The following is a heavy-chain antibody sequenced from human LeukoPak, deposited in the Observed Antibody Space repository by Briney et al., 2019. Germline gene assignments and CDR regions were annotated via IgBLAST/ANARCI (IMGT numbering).Heavy chain of an antibody. J-gene: IGHJ6*03. CDR3: ARHSSSWYGSYYYYYYMDV. Sequence: SVKVSCKASGGTFSSYAISWVRQAPGQGLEWMGGIIPIFGTANYAQKFQGRVTITADKSTSTAYMELSSLRSEDTAVYYCARHSSSWYGSYYYYYYMDVWGKGTTVTISS. CDR2: IIPIFGTA. CDR1: GGTFSSYA. D-gene: IGHD6-13*01. V-gene: IGHV1-69*06.